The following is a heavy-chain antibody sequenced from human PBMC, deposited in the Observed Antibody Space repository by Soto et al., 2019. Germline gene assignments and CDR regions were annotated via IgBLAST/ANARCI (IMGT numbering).Heavy chain of an antibody. CDR3: ARDREPDYGDLLGYYYGMDV. CDR1: RFTFSSYS. D-gene: IGHD4-17*01. J-gene: IGHJ6*02. Sequence: EVQLVESGGGSVQPGGSLRLSCAASRFTFSSYSINWVRQAPGKGLEWVSYISSSSSTIYYADSVKGRFTISRDNAKNSLYLQMNSLRDEDTAVYYCARDREPDYGDLLGYYYGMDVWGQGTTVTVSS. CDR2: ISSSSSTI. V-gene: IGHV3-48*02.